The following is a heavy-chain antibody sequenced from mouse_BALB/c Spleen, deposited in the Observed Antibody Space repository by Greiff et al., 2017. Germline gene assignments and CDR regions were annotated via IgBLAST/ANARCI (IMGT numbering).Heavy chain of an antibody. J-gene: IGHJ1*01. CDR3: ARALLRLRYFDV. CDR2: IWGDGST. D-gene: IGHD1-2*01. CDR1: GFSLTGYG. Sequence: QVQLKESGPGLVAPSQSLSITCTVSGFSLTGYGVNWVRQPPGKGLEWLGMIWGDGSTDYNPALKSRLSISKDNSTSQVFLKMNSLQTDDTARYYCARALLRLRYFDVWGAGTTVTVSS. V-gene: IGHV2-6-7*01.